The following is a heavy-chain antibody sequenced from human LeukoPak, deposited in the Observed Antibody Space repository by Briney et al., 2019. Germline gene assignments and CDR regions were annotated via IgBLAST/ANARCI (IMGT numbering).Heavy chain of an antibody. V-gene: IGHV4-34*01. J-gene: IGHJ6*02. CDR3: ARGRIVVVPAAIYYYYYGMDV. CDR1: GGSFSGYY. CDR2: INHSGST. D-gene: IGHD2-2*01. Sequence: PSETLPLTCAVYGGSFSGYYWSWIRQPPGKGLEWIGEINHSGSTNYNPSLKSRVTISVDTSKNQFSLKLSSVTAADTAVYYCARGRIVVVPAAIYYYYYGMDVWGQGTTVTVSS.